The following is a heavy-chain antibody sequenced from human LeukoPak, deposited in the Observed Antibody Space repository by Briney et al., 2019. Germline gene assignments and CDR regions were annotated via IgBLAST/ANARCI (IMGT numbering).Heavy chain of an antibody. D-gene: IGHD6-19*01. CDR2: INWNSATI. Sequence: PGGSLRLSCAASGFTFDDYAMHWVRQAPGKGLEWVSGINWNSATIGYADSVKGRFTISRDTAKNSLYLQMNSLRAEDTALYYCTKDSGAVAGRLNAFDMWGQGTMVTVSS. V-gene: IGHV3-9*01. J-gene: IGHJ3*02. CDR1: GFTFDDYA. CDR3: TKDSGAVAGRLNAFDM.